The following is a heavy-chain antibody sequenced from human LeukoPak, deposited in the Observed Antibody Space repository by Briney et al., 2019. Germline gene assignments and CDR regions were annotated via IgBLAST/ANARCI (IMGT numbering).Heavy chain of an antibody. CDR2: ISSDGSTT. V-gene: IGHV3-74*01. CDR3: ARDFLGSSTYDY. Sequence: GGSLRLSCAASGFTFSDYYMHWVRQAPGKGLEWVSRISSDGSTTTYADSVKGPFTISRDNAKNALHLQMNSLRAEDTALYYCARDFLGSSTYDYWGQGTLVTVSS. J-gene: IGHJ4*02. CDR1: GFTFSDYY. D-gene: IGHD6-13*01.